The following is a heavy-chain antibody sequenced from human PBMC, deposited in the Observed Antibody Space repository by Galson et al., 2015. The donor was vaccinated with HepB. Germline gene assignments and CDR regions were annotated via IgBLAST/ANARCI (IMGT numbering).Heavy chain of an antibody. CDR3: ATHFSGSGSYYNVYYFDY. CDR1: SDSISNNKYY. CDR2: IYYSGTT. Sequence: SETLSLTCTVSSDSISNNKYYWGWIRQPPGKGLEWIGSIYYSGTTYYNPSLKSRVTMSVDTSKNQFSLNLSSVTAADTAVYYCATHFSGSGSYYNVYYFDYWGQGTLVTVSS. V-gene: IGHV4-39*01. J-gene: IGHJ4*02. D-gene: IGHD3-10*01.